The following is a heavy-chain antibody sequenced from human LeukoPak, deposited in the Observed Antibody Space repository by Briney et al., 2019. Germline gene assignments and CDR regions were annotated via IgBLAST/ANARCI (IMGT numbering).Heavy chain of an antibody. Sequence: PGGSLRLSCAASGFTFRSYTMNWVRQAPGKGLEWVASISSTSTFIYSADSVKGRFTISRDTAKNSLFLQMNSLRAEDTAIYYCARDYFDSSDYPQTYYYYYMDVWGKGTTVTVSS. J-gene: IGHJ6*03. CDR1: GFTFRSYT. CDR3: ARDYFDSSDYPQTYYYYYMDV. V-gene: IGHV3-21*01. CDR2: ISSTSTFI. D-gene: IGHD3-22*01.